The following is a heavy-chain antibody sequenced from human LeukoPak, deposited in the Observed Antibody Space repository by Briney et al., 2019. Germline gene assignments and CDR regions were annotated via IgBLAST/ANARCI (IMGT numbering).Heavy chain of an antibody. CDR1: GGTFSSYA. J-gene: IGHJ4*02. CDR3: ARALYYDSSGYLFDY. D-gene: IGHD3-22*01. V-gene: IGHV1-69*01. Sequence: SVKVSCKASGGTFSSYAISWVRQAPGRGLEWMGGIIPIFGTANYAQKFQGRVTITADESTSTAYMELSSLRSEDTAVYYCARALYYDSSGYLFDYWGQGTLVTVSS. CDR2: IIPIFGTA.